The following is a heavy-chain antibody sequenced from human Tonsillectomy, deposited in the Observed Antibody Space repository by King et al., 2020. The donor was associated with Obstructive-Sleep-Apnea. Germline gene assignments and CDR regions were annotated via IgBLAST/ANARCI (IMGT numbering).Heavy chain of an antibody. Sequence: QLQESGPGLVKPSETLPLTCTVSDGSLSSSSYFWGWIRQPPGKGLEWIGSMFYSGSPHYNPSLQSRVTISVDTSKNQISLKVRSVTAADTAVYYCARGIYPSIDDFWGQGTLVTVSS. D-gene: IGHD2-21*01. CDR2: MFYSGSP. CDR3: ARGIYPSIDDF. J-gene: IGHJ4*02. V-gene: IGHV4-39*07. CDR1: DGSLSSSSYF.